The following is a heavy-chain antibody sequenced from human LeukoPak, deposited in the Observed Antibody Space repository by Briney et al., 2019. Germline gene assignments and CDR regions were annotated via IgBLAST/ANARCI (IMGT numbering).Heavy chain of an antibody. Sequence: GGSLRLSCSASGFIFSSYSMNWVRQAPGKGLEWVANIQEDGKKENYVDSVRGRFTISRDNAKNSIYLQMNSLRVEDTAVYYCAKDIVGGGDDYWGQGTLVIVSS. CDR1: GFIFSSYS. D-gene: IGHD2-21*02. CDR2: IQEDGKKE. CDR3: AKDIVGGGDDY. V-gene: IGHV3-7*01. J-gene: IGHJ4*02.